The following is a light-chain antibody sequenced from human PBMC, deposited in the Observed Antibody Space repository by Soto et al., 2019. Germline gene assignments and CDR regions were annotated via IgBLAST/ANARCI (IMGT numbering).Light chain of an antibody. J-gene: IGKJ1*01. CDR1: QSVTNN. V-gene: IGKV3-15*01. Sequence: EIVMTQSPATLSVSPGERATLSCRASQSVTNNLAWYQQKPGQAPRLLIYDTSTRATGIPARFSGSGSGTEFTLTISSLQSEDFAVYYCQQYNNWPQTFGQGTKVDIK. CDR3: QQYNNWPQT. CDR2: DTS.